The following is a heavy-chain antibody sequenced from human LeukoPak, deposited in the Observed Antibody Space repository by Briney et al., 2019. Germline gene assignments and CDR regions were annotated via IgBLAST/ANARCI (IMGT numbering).Heavy chain of an antibody. CDR3: ARAPVFGYSYGYTVRYYFDY. Sequence: SETLSLTCAVYGGSFSGYYWSWIRQPPGKGLEWIGEINHSGSTNYNPSLKSRVTISVDTSKNQFSLKLSSVTAADTAVYYCARAPVFGYSYGYTVRYYFDYWGQGTLVTVSS. CDR1: GGSFSGYY. D-gene: IGHD5-18*01. CDR2: INHSGST. J-gene: IGHJ4*02. V-gene: IGHV4-34*09.